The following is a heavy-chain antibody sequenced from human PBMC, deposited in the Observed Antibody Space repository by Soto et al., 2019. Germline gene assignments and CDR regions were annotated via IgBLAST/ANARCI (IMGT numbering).Heavy chain of an antibody. J-gene: IGHJ6*02. CDR3: ARVSGSYYYGMDV. CDR2: IYYTGRT. V-gene: IGHV4-31*02. Sequence: PSETLSLTCTVSGGSLKSGGYYWSWIRQHPGRGLEWIGYIYYTGRTYYNPSLESRVTFSVDTSKNQFSLKLSSVTAADTAVYYCARVSGSYYYGMDVWGQGTTVTVSS. D-gene: IGHD1-26*01. CDR1: GGSLKSGGYY.